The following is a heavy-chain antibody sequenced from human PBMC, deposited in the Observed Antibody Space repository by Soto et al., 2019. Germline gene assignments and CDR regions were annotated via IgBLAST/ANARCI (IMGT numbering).Heavy chain of an antibody. CDR3: ARLIFKEEQPTHYYYYYMDV. J-gene: IGHJ6*03. Sequence: PGESLKISCKGSGYSFTSYWIGWVRQMPGKGLEWMGIIYPGDSDTRYSPSFQGQVTISADKSISTAYLQWSSLKASDTAMYYCARLIFKEEQPTHYYYYYMDVWGKGTTVTVSS. D-gene: IGHD2-15*01. V-gene: IGHV5-51*01. CDR2: IYPGDSDT. CDR1: GYSFTSYW.